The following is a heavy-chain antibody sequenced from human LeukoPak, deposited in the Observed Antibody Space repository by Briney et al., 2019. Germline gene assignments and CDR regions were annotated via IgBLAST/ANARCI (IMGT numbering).Heavy chain of an antibody. D-gene: IGHD3-10*01. CDR3: ARGLQYGSGSTPFDY. J-gene: IGHJ4*02. CDR1: GYTFTDYY. V-gene: IGHV1-2*02. CDR2: INPNSGGT. Sequence: GASVKVSCKASGYTFTDYYMHWVRQAPGQGLEWMGWINPNSGGTNYAQKFQGRVTMTRDTSISTAYMELSRLRSDDTAVYYCARGLQYGSGSTPFDYWGQGTLVTVSS.